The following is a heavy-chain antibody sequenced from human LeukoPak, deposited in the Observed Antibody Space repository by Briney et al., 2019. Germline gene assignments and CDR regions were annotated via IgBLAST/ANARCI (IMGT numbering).Heavy chain of an antibody. J-gene: IGHJ6*03. D-gene: IGHD6-19*01. CDR3: ARQSGDSSGWSLRRTYYYYMDV. V-gene: IGHV1-8*02. CDR1: GYTFTSYD. CDR2: MNPNSGHT. Sequence: ASVKVSCKASGYTFTSYDINWVRQATGQGLEWMGWMNPNSGHTGYAQKLQGRVTMTTDTSTSTAYMELRSLRSDDTAVYYCARQSGDSSGWSLRRTYYYYMDVWGKGTTVTISS.